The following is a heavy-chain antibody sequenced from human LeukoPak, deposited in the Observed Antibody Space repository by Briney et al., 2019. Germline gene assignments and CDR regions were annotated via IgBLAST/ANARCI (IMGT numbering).Heavy chain of an antibody. CDR3: ATYINWVAGDV. Sequence: GGALRLSCAASGFTFSESWMTWVRQVPGQGLEWVAHINHEGGGIQYVDSVKGRFTISRDNAKGSVYLQMNSLRAEDTAIYHCATYINWVAGDVWGQGTTVIVSS. CDR2: INHEGGGI. V-gene: IGHV3-7*01. D-gene: IGHD1-1*01. CDR1: GFTFSESW. J-gene: IGHJ6*02.